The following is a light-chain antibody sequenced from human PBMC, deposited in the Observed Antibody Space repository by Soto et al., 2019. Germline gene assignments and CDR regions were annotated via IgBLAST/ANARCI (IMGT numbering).Light chain of an antibody. CDR3: QSYHSSHLNVI. J-gene: IGLJ2*01. Sequence: NFMLTQPHSVSESPGKTVTISCTRSSGSIASNYVQWYQQRPGSAPTTVIYEDNQRPSGVPDRFSGSIDSSSNSASLTISGLKTEDEADYYCQSYHSSHLNVIFGGGTKLTVL. CDR2: EDN. CDR1: SGSIASNY. V-gene: IGLV6-57*04.